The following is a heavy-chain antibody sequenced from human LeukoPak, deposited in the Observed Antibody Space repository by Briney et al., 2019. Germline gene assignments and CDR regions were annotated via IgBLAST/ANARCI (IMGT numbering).Heavy chain of an antibody. V-gene: IGHV3-23*01. D-gene: IGHD2-2*01. CDR1: GFTLSSYA. CDR3: AKRGVGGPAATRRYYYYYMDV. Sequence: QAGGSLRLSCAASGFTLSSYAMSWVRQAPGKGLEWVSAISGSGGSTYYADSVKGRFTISRDNSKNTLYLQMNSLRAEDTAVYYCAKRGVGGPAATRRYYYYYMDVWGKGTTVTVSS. J-gene: IGHJ6*03. CDR2: ISGSGGST.